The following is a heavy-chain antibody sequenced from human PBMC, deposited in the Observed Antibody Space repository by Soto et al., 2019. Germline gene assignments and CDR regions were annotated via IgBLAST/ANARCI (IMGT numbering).Heavy chain of an antibody. J-gene: IGHJ4*02. CDR2: ISSSSSYT. V-gene: IGHV3-11*05. D-gene: IGHD2-21*02. CDR1: GFTFSDYY. Sequence: QVQLVESGGGLVKPGGSLRLSCAASGFTFSDYYMSWIRQAPGKGLEGVSYISSSSSYTKYADSVKGRFTISRDNAKNSLYLQMNSLRAEDTAVYYCARDCGGDCYSDYWGQGTLVTVSS. CDR3: ARDCGGDCYSDY.